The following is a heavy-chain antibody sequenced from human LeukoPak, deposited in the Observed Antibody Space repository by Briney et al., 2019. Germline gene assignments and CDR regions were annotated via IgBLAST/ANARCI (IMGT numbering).Heavy chain of an antibody. CDR1: GGSFSSYA. CDR2: IIPILGIA. D-gene: IGHD1-14*01. Sequence: SVTVSCKASGGSFSSYAISWVRQATGQGLDWMGWIIPILGIANYAQKFQGRVTITADKSTTTAYMELSSVRSEDTAVYYRSRGLNHFDYWGQGTLVTVSS. J-gene: IGHJ4*02. V-gene: IGHV1-69*10. CDR3: SRGLNHFDY.